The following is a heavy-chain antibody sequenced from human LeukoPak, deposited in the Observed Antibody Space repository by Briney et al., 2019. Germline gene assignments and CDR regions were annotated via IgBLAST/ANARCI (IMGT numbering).Heavy chain of an antibody. J-gene: IGHJ3*02. D-gene: IGHD2-15*01. CDR3: LVILTEPTSPSPDGLDI. CDR2: IDSDDGST. CDR1: GFTFSRDW. Sequence: GGSLRLSCAASGFTFSRDWMHWVRQVPGKGLVWVSRIDSDDGSTSYADSVRGRFTISRDNAKKTLYLQMNRLRVEDTAVYYCLVILTEPTSPSPDGLDIWGQGTMVTVSS. V-gene: IGHV3-74*01.